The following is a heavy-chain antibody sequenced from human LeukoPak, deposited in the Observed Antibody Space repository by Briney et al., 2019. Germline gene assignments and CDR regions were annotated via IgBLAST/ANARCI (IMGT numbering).Heavy chain of an antibody. V-gene: IGHV3-23*01. CDR1: GFTFSSYA. D-gene: IGHD1-26*01. Sequence: GGSLRLSCAASGFTFSSYAMSWVRQAPGKGLEWVSAISGSGGSTYYADSVKGRFTISRDNSKNTLYLQMNSLRAEDTAVYYCXXXXXXXWYAGSPDYWGQGTLVTVSS. CDR3: XXXXXXXWYAGSPDY. J-gene: IGHJ4*02. CDR2: ISGSGGST.